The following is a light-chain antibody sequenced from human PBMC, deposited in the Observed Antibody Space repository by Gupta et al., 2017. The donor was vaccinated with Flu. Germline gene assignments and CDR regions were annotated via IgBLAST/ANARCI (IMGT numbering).Light chain of an antibody. CDR2: TAS. Sequence: ASQSVSSSYVAWYQQKPGQAPRLLIYTASSRATGIPDRFSCSGSGTDFTLTISRLEPEDFAVYYCQQYGSSPGTFGQGTKLEIK. CDR3: QQYGSSPGT. CDR1: QSVSSSY. J-gene: IGKJ2*01. V-gene: IGKV3-20*01.